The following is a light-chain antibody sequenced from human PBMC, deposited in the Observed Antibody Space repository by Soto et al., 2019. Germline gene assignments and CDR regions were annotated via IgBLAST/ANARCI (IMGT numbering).Light chain of an antibody. J-gene: IGKJ2*01. CDR2: GAS. CDR3: HHYGSSPPYT. Sequence: EIVLTQSPGTLSLSPGERATLSCRASQSVSSSYLAWYQQKPGQAPRLLIYGASIRATGIPDRFSGSGSGTDFTLTISRLEPEDFAVYYCHHYGSSPPYTFGQGTKLEIK. V-gene: IGKV3-20*01. CDR1: QSVSSSY.